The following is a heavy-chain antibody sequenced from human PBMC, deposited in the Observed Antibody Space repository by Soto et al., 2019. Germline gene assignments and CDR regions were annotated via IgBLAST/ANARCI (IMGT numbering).Heavy chain of an antibody. CDR1: GGSITSYY. CDR2: IYFSGSS. V-gene: IGHV4-59*08. Sequence: QVQLQESGPGLVKPSETLSLTCTVSGGSITSYYWSWIRQPPGKGLEWNGYIYFSGSSYYNPSRNSRVTISVDTSKHQFSLKLSSVTAADTAVYYCACRYSGYGDYWGQGTLVTVSS. D-gene: IGHD5-12*01. CDR3: ACRYSGYGDY. J-gene: IGHJ4*02.